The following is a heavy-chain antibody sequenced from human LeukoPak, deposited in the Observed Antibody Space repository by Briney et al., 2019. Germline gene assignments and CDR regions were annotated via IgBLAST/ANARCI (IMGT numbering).Heavy chain of an antibody. V-gene: IGHV1-24*01. CDR1: GYTLTELS. Sequence: ASVKVSCKVSGYTLTELSMHWVRQAPGKGLEWMGGFDPEDGETIYAQKFQGRVTMTEDTSTDTAYMELSSLRSEDTAVCYCAVFDWLLSPSDAFDIWGQGTMVTVSS. J-gene: IGHJ3*02. CDR2: FDPEDGET. D-gene: IGHD3-9*01. CDR3: AVFDWLLSPSDAFDI.